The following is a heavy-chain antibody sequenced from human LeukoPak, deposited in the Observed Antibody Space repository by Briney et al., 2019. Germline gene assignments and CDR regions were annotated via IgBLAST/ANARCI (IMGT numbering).Heavy chain of an antibody. D-gene: IGHD6-6*01. J-gene: IGHJ5*02. CDR1: GFTFSSYA. CDR2: ISYDGSNK. CDR3: ARDTEYSSSSDNWFDP. V-gene: IGHV3-30-3*01. Sequence: GRSLRLSCAASGFTFSSYAMHWVRQAPGKGLEWVAVISYDGSNKYYADSVKGRFTISRDNSKNTLYLQMNSLRSEDTAVYYCARDTEYSSSSDNWFDPWGQGTLVTVSS.